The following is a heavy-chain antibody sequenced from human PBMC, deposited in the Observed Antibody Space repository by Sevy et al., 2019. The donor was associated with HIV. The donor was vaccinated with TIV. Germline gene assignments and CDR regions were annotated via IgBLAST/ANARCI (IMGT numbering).Heavy chain of an antibody. D-gene: IGHD1-26*01. Sequence: SETLSLTCTVSGGSISSGAYYCSWIRQHPGTGLECIGYIYYTGSTYHNPSLRSRVTMSVDTSKNQFSLRLSSVTAADSAVYYCARNKSRRQGEYWFDPWGQGTMVTVSS. CDR3: ARNKSRRQGEYWFDP. J-gene: IGHJ5*02. V-gene: IGHV4-31*03. CDR1: GGSISSGAYY. CDR2: IYYTGST.